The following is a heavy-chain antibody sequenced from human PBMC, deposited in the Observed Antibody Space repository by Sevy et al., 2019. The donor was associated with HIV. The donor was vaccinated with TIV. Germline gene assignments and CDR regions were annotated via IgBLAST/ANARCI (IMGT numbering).Heavy chain of an antibody. CDR2: MNVYNAKT. J-gene: IGHJ4*02. CDR1: GYTFTSYD. Sequence: ASVKVSCKASGYTFTSYDIHWVRQAAGQGLEWMGWMNVYNAKTNFAQKFQDRVTVTRDTPITTAYMELSSLRSDDTAVYYCARGGPARGDFWGQGTLVTVSS. V-gene: IGHV1-8*01. D-gene: IGHD3-10*01. CDR3: ARGGPARGDF.